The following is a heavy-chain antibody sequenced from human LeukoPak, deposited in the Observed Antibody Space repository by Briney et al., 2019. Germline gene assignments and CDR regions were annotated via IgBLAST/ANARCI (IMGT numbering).Heavy chain of an antibody. CDR2: ISSSSSYI. J-gene: IGHJ5*02. CDR1: GFTFSRYS. D-gene: IGHD5-18*01. CDR3: TRDMEPGGYSYGYGGNWFDP. V-gene: IGHV3-21*01. Sequence: GGSLRLSCAASGFTFSRYSMNWVRQAPGKGLEWVSSISSSSSYIYYADTVKGRFTISRDYAKSSLHLQMDSLRAEDTAVYYCTRDMEPGGYSYGYGGNWFDPWGQGTLVTVSS.